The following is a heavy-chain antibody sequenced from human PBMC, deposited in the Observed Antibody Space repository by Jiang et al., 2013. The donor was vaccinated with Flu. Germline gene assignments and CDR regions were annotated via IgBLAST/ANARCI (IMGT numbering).Heavy chain of an antibody. CDR1: GYTFTSYA. Sequence: QSGSELKKPGASVKVSCKASGYTFTSYAMNWVRQAPGQGLEWMGWINTNTGNPTYAQGFTGRFVFSLDTSVSTAYLQICSLKAEDTAVYYCAREVTNYDYVWGRSYYGMDVWGQGTTVTVSS. D-gene: IGHD3-16*01. CDR3: AREVTNYDYVWGRSYYGMDV. CDR2: INTNTGNP. J-gene: IGHJ6*02. V-gene: IGHV7-4-1*01.